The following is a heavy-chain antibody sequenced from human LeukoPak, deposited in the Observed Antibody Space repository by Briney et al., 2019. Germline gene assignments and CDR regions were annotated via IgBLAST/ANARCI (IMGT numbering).Heavy chain of an antibody. CDR1: GGSFSGYY. Sequence: SETLSLTCAVYGGSFSGYYWSWTRQPPGKGLEWIGEINHSGSTNYNPSLKSRVTISVDTSKNQFSLKLSSVTAADTAVYYCARGRRRVGANNWFDPWGQGTLVTVSS. CDR2: INHSGST. D-gene: IGHD1-26*01. CDR3: ARGRRRVGANNWFDP. V-gene: IGHV4-34*01. J-gene: IGHJ5*02.